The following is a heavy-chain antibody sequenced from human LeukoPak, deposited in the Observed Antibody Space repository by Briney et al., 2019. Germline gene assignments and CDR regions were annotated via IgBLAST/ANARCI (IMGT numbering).Heavy chain of an antibody. CDR1: GGTFSSYA. V-gene: IGHV1-69*04. CDR2: IIPILGIA. D-gene: IGHD4-23*01. J-gene: IGHJ4*02. CDR3: ARVGMTTVVTPFDY. Sequence: SVKVSCKASGGTFSSYAISWVRQAPGQGLEWMGRIIPILGIANYAQKFQGRVTITADKSTSTAYMELSSLRSEDTAVYYCARVGMTTVVTPFDYWGREPWSPSPQ.